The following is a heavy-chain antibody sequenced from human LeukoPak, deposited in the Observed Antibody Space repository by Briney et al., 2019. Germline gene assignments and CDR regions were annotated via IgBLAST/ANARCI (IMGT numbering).Heavy chain of an antibody. Sequence: SETLSLTCTVSGGSISSYYWSWIRQPPGKGLEWIGYIYYSGSTNYNPSLKSRVTISVDTSKNQFSLKLSSVTAADTAVYYCARDYYGSGSYYTLTPNWGQGTLVTVSS. D-gene: IGHD3-10*01. CDR3: ARDYYGSGSYYTLTPN. V-gene: IGHV4-59*01. J-gene: IGHJ4*02. CDR2: IYYSGST. CDR1: GGSISSYY.